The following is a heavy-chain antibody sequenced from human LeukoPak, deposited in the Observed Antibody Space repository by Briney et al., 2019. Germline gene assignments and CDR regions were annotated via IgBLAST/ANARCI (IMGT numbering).Heavy chain of an antibody. Sequence: GRSLTLSCAASGFTFSSYAMHWVRQAPGKGLEWVAVISYDGSNKYYADSVKGRFTISRDNSKNTLYLQMNSLGAEDTAVYYCARDLLVGVPARYYYYDMDGWGQGTTVTVSS. D-gene: IGHD2-15*01. CDR3: ARDLLVGVPARYYYYDMDG. CDR2: ISYDGSNK. J-gene: IGHJ6*02. V-gene: IGHV3-30*04. CDR1: GFTFSSYA.